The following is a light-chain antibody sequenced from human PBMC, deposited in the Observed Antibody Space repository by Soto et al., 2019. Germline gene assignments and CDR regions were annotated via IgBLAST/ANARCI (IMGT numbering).Light chain of an antibody. CDR3: QKYESAPKT. CDR1: QGISNY. J-gene: IGKJ1*01. CDR2: AAS. Sequence: DIQMTQSPSSLSASVGDRVTITCRASQGISNYLACYQQKPGKVPKLLIYAASTLQSGVPSRFSGSGFGTDFTLTISSLQPDDVASYYCQKYESAPKTFGQGTKVEIK. V-gene: IGKV1-27*01.